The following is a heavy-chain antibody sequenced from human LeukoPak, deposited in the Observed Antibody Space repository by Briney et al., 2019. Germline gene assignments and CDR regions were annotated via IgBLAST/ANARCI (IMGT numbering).Heavy chain of an antibody. CDR3: ARVERDCSGGSCYYYYYAMDV. V-gene: IGHV3-21*01. CDR2: ISSSSRYI. J-gene: IGHJ6*02. CDR1: GFTFSRYS. Sequence: GGSLRLSCAASGFTFSRYSMNWVRQAPGKGLEWVSSISSSSRYIYYADSVKGRFTISRDNAKNSLYLRMNSLRAEDTAVYYCARVERDCSGGSCYYYYYAMDVWGQGTTVTVSS. D-gene: IGHD2-15*01.